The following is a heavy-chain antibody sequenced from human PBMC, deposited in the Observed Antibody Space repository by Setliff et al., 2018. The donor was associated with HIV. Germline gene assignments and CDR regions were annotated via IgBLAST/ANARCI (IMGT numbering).Heavy chain of an antibody. CDR2: FDPEDGET. CDR1: GYTLTELS. V-gene: IGHV1-24*01. D-gene: IGHD5-12*01. Sequence: ASVKVSCKVSGYTLTELSIHWVRQAFGKGLEWMGGFDPEDGETVHAQKFQGRVTLTEDASTDTAYMELSGLRSEDTAVYYCARGGKRWLQFNWYFDLWGRGTLVTVSS. CDR3: ARGGKRWLQFNWYFDL. J-gene: IGHJ2*01.